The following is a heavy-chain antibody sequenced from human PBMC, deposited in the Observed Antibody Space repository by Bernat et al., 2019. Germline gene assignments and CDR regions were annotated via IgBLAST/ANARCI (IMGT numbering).Heavy chain of an antibody. Sequence: QVQLVESGGGVVQPGRSLRLSCAASGFSLSSYGMFWVRRAPGKGLEWVAVIWSNGINKYYVDSVKGRFTISRDTSKNTLYLQMDSLRAEDTAVYYCARGGGPSGAFDIWGQGTMVTVSS. CDR2: IWSNGINK. V-gene: IGHV3-33*01. CDR1: GFSLSSYG. D-gene: IGHD1-26*01. J-gene: IGHJ3*02. CDR3: ARGGGPSGAFDI.